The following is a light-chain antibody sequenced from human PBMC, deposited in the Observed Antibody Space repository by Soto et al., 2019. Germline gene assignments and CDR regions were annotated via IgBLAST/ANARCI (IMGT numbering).Light chain of an antibody. J-gene: IGKJ2*02. Sequence: EIVMTQSPATLSVSPGERATLSCRASQSVSSNLAWYQQRPGQAPRLLIYGASTRATGITARFSGRRSGTGFTLTSSSLQSEDFAVCYCQQYNNWPPWTFGQGTKLEIK. CDR2: GAS. CDR3: QQYNNWPPWT. CDR1: QSVSSN. V-gene: IGKV3-15*01.